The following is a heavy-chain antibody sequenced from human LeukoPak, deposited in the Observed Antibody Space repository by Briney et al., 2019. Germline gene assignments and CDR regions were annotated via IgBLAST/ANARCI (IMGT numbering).Heavy chain of an antibody. V-gene: IGHV1-69*02. CDR2: IIPILGIA. CDR1: GYTFTGYY. D-gene: IGHD3-10*01. CDR3: ASSLWFGELAYGMDV. J-gene: IGHJ6*02. Sequence: SVKVSCKASGYTFTGYYMHWVRQAPGQGLDWMGRIIPILGIANYAQKCQGRVTLTAAKSTSTAYMELSSLRSEDTAVYYCASSLWFGELAYGMDVWGQGTTVTVSS.